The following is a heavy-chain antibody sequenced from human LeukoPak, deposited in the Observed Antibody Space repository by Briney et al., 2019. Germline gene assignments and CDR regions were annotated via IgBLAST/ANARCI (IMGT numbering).Heavy chain of an antibody. V-gene: IGHV3-9*01. J-gene: IGHJ4*02. CDR3: AKALATVTTAFDY. CDR1: GFIFHDYA. Sequence: GGSLRLSCAASGFIFHDYAMHWVRHAPGKGLEGVSGISWNSGSIGYADSVKGRFTISRDNAKNSLYLQMNSLRAEDTALYYCAKALATVTTAFDYWGQGTLVIVSS. D-gene: IGHD4-17*01. CDR2: ISWNSGSI.